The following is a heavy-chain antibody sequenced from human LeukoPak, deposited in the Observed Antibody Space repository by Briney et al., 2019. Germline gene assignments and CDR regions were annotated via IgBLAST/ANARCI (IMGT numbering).Heavy chain of an antibody. CDR1: GFAVGSNY. D-gene: IGHD5-18*01. J-gene: IGHJ5*02. Sequence: PGGSLRLSCVASGFAVGSNYMSWVRQAPGKGLEWVSVIYSGGSTYYADSVKGRFTISRDNSKNTLYLQMNSLRAEDTAVYYCARDVGYRSWFDPWGQGTLVIVSS. V-gene: IGHV3-53*01. CDR2: IYSGGST. CDR3: ARDVGYRSWFDP.